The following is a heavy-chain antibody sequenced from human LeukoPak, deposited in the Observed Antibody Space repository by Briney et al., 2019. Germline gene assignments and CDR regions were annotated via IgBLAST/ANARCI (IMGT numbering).Heavy chain of an antibody. J-gene: IGHJ6*03. CDR2: IYTSGST. CDR1: GASITTYY. Sequence: PSETLSLTCTVSGASITTYYYSWIRQPPGKGLEWVGYIYTSGSTNYNPSLKSRLTMSVETSKNKFSLKLSSLTPADTAVYYCARHVSPDEDYMDVWGKGTTVTVSS. CDR3: ARHVSPDEDYMDV. V-gene: IGHV4-4*09. D-gene: IGHD1-14*01.